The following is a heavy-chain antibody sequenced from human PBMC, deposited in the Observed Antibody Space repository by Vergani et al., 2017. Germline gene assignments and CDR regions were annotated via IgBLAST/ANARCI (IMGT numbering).Heavy chain of an antibody. CDR3: ARVSVDAFDI. CDR2: ISGSGGST. Sequence: EVQLLESGGGLVQPGGSLRLSCAASGFTFSSYAMSWVRQAPGKGLEWVSAISGSGGSTYYADSVKGRFTISRDNAKNSLYLQMNSPRAEDTAVYYCARVSVDAFDIWGQGTMVTVSS. CDR1: GFTFSSYA. D-gene: IGHD5/OR15-5a*01. J-gene: IGHJ3*02. V-gene: IGHV3-23*01.